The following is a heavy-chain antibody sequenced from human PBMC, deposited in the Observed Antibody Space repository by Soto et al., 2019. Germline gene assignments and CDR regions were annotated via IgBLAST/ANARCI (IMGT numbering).Heavy chain of an antibody. CDR1: GYTFTNYG. CDR2: LGAYNGNT. V-gene: IGHV1-18*01. CDR3: ARDVGPYFDGSGYKIFFDY. D-gene: IGHD3-22*01. J-gene: IGHJ4*02. Sequence: QVQLVQSGAEVKKPGASVKVSCKVSGYTFTNYGISWVRQAPGQGLEWMGWLGAYNGNTNYAQKLRDRVTMTTDTSTRQSYMGLRRLRSDHTAVYYCARDVGPYFDGSGYKIFFDYWGQGTLVTISS.